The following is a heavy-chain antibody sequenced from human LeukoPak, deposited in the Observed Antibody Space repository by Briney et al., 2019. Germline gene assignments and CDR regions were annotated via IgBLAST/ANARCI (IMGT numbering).Heavy chain of an antibody. CDR3: ARDAGNWYFDL. V-gene: IGHV4-59*01. CDR1: GGSISSYY. J-gene: IGHJ2*01. CDR2: IYYSGST. Sequence: PSETLSLTCTVSGGSISSYYWSWIRQPPGKGLERIGYIYYSGSTNYNPSLKSRVTISVDTSKNQFSLKLSSVTAADTAVYYCARDAGNWYFDLWGRGTLVTVSS.